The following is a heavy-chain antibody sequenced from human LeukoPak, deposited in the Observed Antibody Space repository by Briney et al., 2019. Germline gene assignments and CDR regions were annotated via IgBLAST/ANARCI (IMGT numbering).Heavy chain of an antibody. Sequence: GGSLRLSCAASAFTVSSNYMSWVRQAPGKGLEWVSVLYSGGSTYYADSVKGRFTISRDNSKNTPYLQMNSLRAEDTAVYYCARVRRGSSWYYYGMDVWGQGTTVTVSS. D-gene: IGHD6-13*01. CDR1: AFTVSSNY. CDR3: ARVRRGSSWYYYGMDV. CDR2: LYSGGST. V-gene: IGHV3-66*01. J-gene: IGHJ6*02.